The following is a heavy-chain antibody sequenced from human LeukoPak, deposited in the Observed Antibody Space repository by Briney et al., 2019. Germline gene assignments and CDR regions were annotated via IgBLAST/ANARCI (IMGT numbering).Heavy chain of an antibody. V-gene: IGHV3-21*01. J-gene: IGHJ5*02. CDR2: ISSSSSYI. CDR1: GFTFSSYA. CDR3: ATRDISSSWYRWFDP. D-gene: IGHD6-13*01. Sequence: PGGSLRLSCAASGFTFSSYAMSWVRQAPGKGLEWVSAISSSSSYIYYADSVKGRFTISRDNAKNSLYLQMNSLRAEDTAVYYCATRDISSSWYRWFDPWGQGTLVTVSS.